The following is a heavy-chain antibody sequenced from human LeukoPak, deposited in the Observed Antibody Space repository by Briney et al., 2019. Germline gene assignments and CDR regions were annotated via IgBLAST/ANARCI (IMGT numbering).Heavy chain of an antibody. D-gene: IGHD4-17*01. CDR1: GFTFSSYS. CDR3: AKITVTTWDYYYYGMDV. CDR2: ISSSSSYI. Sequence: KPGGSLRLSCAASGFTFSSYSMNGVRQAPGKGLEWVSSISSSSSYIYYADSVKGRFTISRDNAKNSLYLQMNSLRAEDTAVYYCAKITVTTWDYYYYGMDVWGQGTTVTVSS. J-gene: IGHJ6*02. V-gene: IGHV3-21*01.